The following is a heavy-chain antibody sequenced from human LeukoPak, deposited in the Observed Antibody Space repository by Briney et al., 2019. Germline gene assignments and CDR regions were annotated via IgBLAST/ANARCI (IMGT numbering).Heavy chain of an antibody. CDR1: GYTFTGYY. Sequence: ASVKVSCKASGYTFTGYYMHWVRHAPGQGLEWMGWINPNSGGTNYAQKLQGRVTMTRDTSISTAYMELSRLRSDDTAVYYCARGRFTMVRGVISPIDYWGQGTLVTVSS. CDR3: ARGRFTMVRGVISPIDY. CDR2: INPNSGGT. D-gene: IGHD3-10*01. J-gene: IGHJ4*02. V-gene: IGHV1-2*02.